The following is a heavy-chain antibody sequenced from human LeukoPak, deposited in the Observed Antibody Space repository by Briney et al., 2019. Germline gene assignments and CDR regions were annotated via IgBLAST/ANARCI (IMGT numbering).Heavy chain of an antibody. CDR1: GGSISSYY. Sequence: PSETLSLTCTVSGGSISSYYWTWIRQPAGKGLEWIGRIYSSGSTNYNPSLKSRVTMSVDTSKNQFSLKLSSVTAADTAVYYCARGRGYDFWSGYGMDVWGQGTTVTVSS. CDR2: IYSSGST. V-gene: IGHV4-4*07. J-gene: IGHJ6*02. CDR3: ARGRGYDFWSGYGMDV. D-gene: IGHD3-3*01.